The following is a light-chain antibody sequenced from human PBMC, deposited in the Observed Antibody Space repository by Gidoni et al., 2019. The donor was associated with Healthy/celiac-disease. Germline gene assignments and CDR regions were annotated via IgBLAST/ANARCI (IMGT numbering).Light chain of an antibody. CDR3: QQYYSYPPIT. Sequence: AIRMTQSPSSFSASTGDRVTITCRASQGIRSYLAWYQQKPGKAPKLLIYAASTVQSGVPSRFSGSGSGTYFTLTISCLQSEDFATYYCQQYYSYPPITFGQGTRLEIK. J-gene: IGKJ5*01. CDR2: AAS. V-gene: IGKV1-8*01. CDR1: QGIRSY.